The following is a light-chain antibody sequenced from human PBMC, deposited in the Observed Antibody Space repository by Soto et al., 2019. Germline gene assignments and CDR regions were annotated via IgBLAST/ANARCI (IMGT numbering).Light chain of an antibody. CDR3: QQYNIWPPWT. J-gene: IGKJ1*01. V-gene: IGKV3-15*01. CDR1: QSVSNN. Sequence: ILMAQSPATLSVSPGERATLSCRASQSVSNNLAWYQQKPGQAPRLLIYDASTRATGIPARFSGSGSGTEFTLTISGLQSEDFAVYYCQQYNIWPPWTFGQGTKVEVK. CDR2: DAS.